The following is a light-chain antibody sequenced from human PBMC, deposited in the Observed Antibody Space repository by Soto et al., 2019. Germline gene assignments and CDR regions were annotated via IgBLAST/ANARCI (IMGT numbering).Light chain of an antibody. J-gene: IGLJ1*01. CDR3: CSYAGSYTFDV. Sequence: QSVLTQPRSVSGSPGQLVTISCTGTSSDVGGYNYVSWYQQHPGKAPKLMIYDVTKRPSGVPDRFSGSKSGNTASLTISGLQAEDEADYYCCSYAGSYTFDVFGTGTKLTVL. V-gene: IGLV2-11*01. CDR2: DVT. CDR1: SSDVGGYNY.